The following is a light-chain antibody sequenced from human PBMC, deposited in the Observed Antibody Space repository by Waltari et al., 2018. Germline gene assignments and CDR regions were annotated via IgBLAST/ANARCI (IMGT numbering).Light chain of an antibody. V-gene: IGKV3-20*01. CDR3: QQCGGSPYT. CDR2: SAS. Sequence: IVMTQSPGTLSLSPGERATPSCRASQSVRDNCLAWYQQKPGQAPRLLIYSASSRVTGTPDRFSGSGSGTDFTLTINRLEPEDFAVYFCQQCGGSPYTFGQGTNLQIK. CDR1: QSVRDNC. J-gene: IGKJ2*01.